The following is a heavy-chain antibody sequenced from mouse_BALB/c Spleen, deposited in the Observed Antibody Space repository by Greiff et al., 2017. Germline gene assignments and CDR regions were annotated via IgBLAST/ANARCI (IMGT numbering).Heavy chain of an antibody. Sequence: EVQVVESGGGLVKPGGSLKLSCAASGFTFSSYAMSWVRQTPEKRLEWVATISSGGSYTYYPDSVKGRFTISRDNAKNTLYLQMSSLRSEDTAMYYCASRPYGNYYFDYWGQGTTLTVSS. CDR2: ISSGGSYT. D-gene: IGHD2-10*02. J-gene: IGHJ2*01. V-gene: IGHV5-9-3*01. CDR1: GFTFSSYA. CDR3: ASRPYGNYYFDY.